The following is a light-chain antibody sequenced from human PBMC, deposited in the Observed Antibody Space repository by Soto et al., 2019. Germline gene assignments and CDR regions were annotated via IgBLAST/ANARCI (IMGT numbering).Light chain of an antibody. CDR1: QSVSSSY. J-gene: IGKJ1*01. CDR2: GAS. Sequence: EIVLTQSPGTLSLSPGERATLSCRASQSVSSSYLAWYQQKPGQAPRLLIYGASSRATGIPDRFSGSGSGTEFTLTISRLEPEDFAVYYCQQYGSSPGTFGQGTKVDIK. CDR3: QQYGSSPGT. V-gene: IGKV3-20*01.